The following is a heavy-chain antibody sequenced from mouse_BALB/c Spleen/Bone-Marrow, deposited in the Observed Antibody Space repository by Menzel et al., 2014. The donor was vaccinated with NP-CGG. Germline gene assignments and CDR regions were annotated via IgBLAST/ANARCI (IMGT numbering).Heavy chain of an antibody. Sequence: SGAELVKPGTSVKLSCKASGYNFTSYWINWVKLRPGQGLEWIGDIYPGTGSTNYNEKFKGKATLTVDTSSSTANVDLRRLTAEDSAVYFCARHHRYAYYFDYWGQCTTLTVSS. D-gene: IGHD2-14*01. V-gene: IGHV1-55*01. CDR3: ARHHRYAYYFDY. CDR1: GYNFTSYW. J-gene: IGHJ2*01. CDR2: IYPGTGST.